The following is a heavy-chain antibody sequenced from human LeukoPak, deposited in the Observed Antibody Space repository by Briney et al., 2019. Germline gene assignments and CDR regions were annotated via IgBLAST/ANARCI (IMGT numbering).Heavy chain of an antibody. Sequence: ASVKVSCKASGYTFTSYGISWVRQAPGQGLEWMGWISTYNDSTNYAQKLQGRVTMTTDTSTSTAYMELRSLRSDDTAVYYCAREGLYYYYMDVWGKGTTVTISS. CDR3: AREGLYYYYMDV. CDR2: ISTYNDST. V-gene: IGHV1-18*01. CDR1: GYTFTSYG. D-gene: IGHD3/OR15-3a*01. J-gene: IGHJ6*03.